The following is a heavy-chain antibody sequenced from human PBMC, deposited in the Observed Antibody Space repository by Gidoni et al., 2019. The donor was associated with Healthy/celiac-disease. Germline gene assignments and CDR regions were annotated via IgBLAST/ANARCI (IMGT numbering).Heavy chain of an antibody. J-gene: IGHJ6*02. CDR3: AKDGGYCSGGSCYLVYYYYGMDV. D-gene: IGHD2-15*01. CDR1: GFTFSSYG. Sequence: QVQLVESGGGVVQPGRSLRLSCAASGFTFSSYGMHWVRQAPGKGLEWVAVISYDGSNKYYADSVKGRFTISRDNSKNTLYLQMNSLRAEDTAVYYCAKDGGYCSGGSCYLVYYYYGMDVWGQGTTVTVSS. V-gene: IGHV3-30*18. CDR2: ISYDGSNK.